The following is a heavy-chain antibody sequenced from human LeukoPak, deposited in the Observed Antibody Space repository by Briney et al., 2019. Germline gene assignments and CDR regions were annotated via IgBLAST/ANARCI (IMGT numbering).Heavy chain of an antibody. CDR1: RFSFSSYA. Sequence: PGGSLRLSCAASRFSFSSYAMSWVRQAPGKGLEWVSAISGNAGSTYYTDSVTGRFTISRDNSKNTLYLQMNSLRAEDTALYYCAKLPTGYPNWFDPWGQGTLVTVSS. V-gene: IGHV3-23*01. CDR2: ISGNAGST. J-gene: IGHJ5*02. CDR3: AKLPTGYPNWFDP. D-gene: IGHD3-9*01.